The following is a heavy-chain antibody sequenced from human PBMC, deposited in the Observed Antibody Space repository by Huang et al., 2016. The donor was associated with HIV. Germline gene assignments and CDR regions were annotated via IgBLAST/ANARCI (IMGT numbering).Heavy chain of an antibody. J-gene: IGHJ4*02. D-gene: IGHD3-10*01. CDR2: IYYSGST. CDR1: GGSISSTSYY. Sequence: QLQLQESGPGLVKPSETLFLTCTVSGGSISSTSYYWGWIRQPPGKGLEWIGRIYYSGSTYYNPALESRVTISVDTSKNQFSLKLSSVTAADTAVYYCARHSSYLSYYYRSGNPRYYFDFWGQGTLVTVSS. CDR3: ARHSSYLSYYYRSGNPRYYFDF. V-gene: IGHV4-39*01.